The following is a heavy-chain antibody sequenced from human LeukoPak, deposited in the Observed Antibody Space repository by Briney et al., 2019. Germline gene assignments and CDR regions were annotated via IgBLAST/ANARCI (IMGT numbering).Heavy chain of an antibody. CDR2: IWYDGSNK. D-gene: IGHD6-13*01. CDR3: ARVDGSSWNPFDY. CDR1: GFTFSSYG. Sequence: PGGSLRPSCAASGFTFSSYGMHWVRQAPGKGLEWVALIWYDGSNKYYADSVKGRLTISRDNSKNTLYLEMNSLRVEDTAVYYCARVDGSSWNPFDYWGQGTLVTVSS. V-gene: IGHV3-33*01. J-gene: IGHJ4*02.